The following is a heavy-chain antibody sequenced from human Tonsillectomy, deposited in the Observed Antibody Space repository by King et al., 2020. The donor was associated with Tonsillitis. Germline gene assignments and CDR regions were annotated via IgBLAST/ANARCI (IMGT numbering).Heavy chain of an antibody. D-gene: IGHD3-22*01. CDR3: APGDYSDSRGYFDY. Sequence: QAQLVQSGPEVKKPGASVKVSCKASGYTFTGYYMHWVRQAPGQGLEWMGWIKPNSGGTNYAQKFQGRVTMTRDTSISTAYMELSRLTSDDTAVYYCAPGDYSDSRGYFDYWGQGTLVTVSS. J-gene: IGHJ4*02. V-gene: IGHV1-2*02. CDR1: GYTFTGYY. CDR2: IKPNSGGT.